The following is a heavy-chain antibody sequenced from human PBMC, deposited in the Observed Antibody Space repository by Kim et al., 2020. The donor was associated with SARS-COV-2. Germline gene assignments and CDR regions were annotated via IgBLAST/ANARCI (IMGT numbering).Heavy chain of an antibody. D-gene: IGHD3-22*01. CDR1: GFTFSDYY. Sequence: GGSLRLSCAASGFTFSDYYMSWIRQAPGKGLEWVSFIKSDSTYTKFGASVRGRFTISRDNAQNSLHLQMNSLTVADTAVYYCARLLDYDTGLSDAFDVWGQGTVVTVSS. CDR3: ARLLDYDTGLSDAFDV. J-gene: IGHJ3*01. CDR2: IKSDSTYT. V-gene: IGHV3-11*03.